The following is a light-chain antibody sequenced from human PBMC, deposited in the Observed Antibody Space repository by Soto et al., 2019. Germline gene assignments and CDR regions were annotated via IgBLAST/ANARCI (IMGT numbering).Light chain of an antibody. V-gene: IGKV1-9*01. CDR2: GAH. J-gene: IGKJ4*01. CDR3: QQINSYPLS. Sequence: DIQLTQSPSXLSASVGDRVTITCRASQDISSYLAWYQQKPGRAPELLIHGAHSLHSGVPSRFSGSGSGTEFSLTISSLQPEDFATYYCQQINSYPLSFGGGTKVDIK. CDR1: QDISSY.